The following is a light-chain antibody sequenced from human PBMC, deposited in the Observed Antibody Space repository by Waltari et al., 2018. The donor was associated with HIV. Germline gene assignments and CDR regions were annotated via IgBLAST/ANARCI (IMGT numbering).Light chain of an antibody. V-gene: IGKV2-30*01. CDR2: KVS. CDR3: MQGTHWRT. Sequence: DVVMTQSPLSLPVTLGQPASISCRSSQSLVYSDGNTYWNWFQQRPGQSPRRLIYKVSNRDSVVPDRFSGSGSGTDFTLKISRVEAEDVGVYYCMQGTHWRTFGQGTKVEIK. CDR1: QSLVYSDGNTY. J-gene: IGKJ1*01.